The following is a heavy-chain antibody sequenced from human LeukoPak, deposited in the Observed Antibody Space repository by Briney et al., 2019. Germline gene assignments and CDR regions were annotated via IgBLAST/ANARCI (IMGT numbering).Heavy chain of an antibody. J-gene: IGHJ4*02. CDR2: ISGSGGST. CDR1: GFTFSSYA. D-gene: IGHD6-6*01. V-gene: IGHV3-23*01. Sequence: GGSLRLSCAASGFTFSSYAMSWVRQAPGKGVEGVSAISGSGGSTYYADSVKGRFTISRDNSKNTLYLQMNSLRAEDTAVYYCAKVPDYSSSSFFDYWGQGTLVTVSS. CDR3: AKVPDYSSSSFFDY.